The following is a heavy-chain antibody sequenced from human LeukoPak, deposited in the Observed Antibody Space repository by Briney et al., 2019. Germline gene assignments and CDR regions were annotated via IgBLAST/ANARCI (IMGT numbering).Heavy chain of an antibody. CDR1: GFTVSSNY. D-gene: IGHD1-26*01. J-gene: IGHJ4*02. CDR3: AKIFGFGATVDY. V-gene: IGHV3-53*05. Sequence: GGSLRLSCAASGFTVSSNYMSWVRQAPGKGLEWVSVIYSGGSTYYADSVKGRFTISRDNSKSTLYLQMNSLRAEDTAVYYCAKIFGFGATVDYWGQGTLVTVSS. CDR2: IYSGGST.